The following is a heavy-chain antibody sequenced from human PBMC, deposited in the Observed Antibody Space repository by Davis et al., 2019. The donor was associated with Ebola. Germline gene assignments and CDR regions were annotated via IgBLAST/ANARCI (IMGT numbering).Heavy chain of an antibody. CDR3: VKGTTPWFDP. J-gene: IGHJ5*02. D-gene: IGHD1-7*01. Sequence: GESLKISCAASGFTFSSYSMNWVRQAPGKGLEWVAVISYDGSNKYYADSVKGRFTISRDNSKNTLYLQMNSLRAEDTAVYYCVKGTTPWFDPWGQGTLVTVSS. CDR2: ISYDGSNK. CDR1: GFTFSSYS. V-gene: IGHV3-30*18.